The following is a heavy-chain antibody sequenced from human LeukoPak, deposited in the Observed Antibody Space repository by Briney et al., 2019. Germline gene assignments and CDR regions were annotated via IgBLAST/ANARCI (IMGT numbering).Heavy chain of an antibody. D-gene: IGHD6-19*01. CDR2: IYPGDFDT. CDR1: GYSFTNYW. V-gene: IGHV5-51*01. J-gene: IGHJ4*02. Sequence: GESLKISCKGSGYSFTNYWIGWVRQMPGKGLEWLGIIYPGDFDTRYSPSFQGQVTISADKSISTAYLQWSSLKASDTAMYYCARRSSGFIGGFDYWGQGTLVTVSS. CDR3: ARRSSGFIGGFDY.